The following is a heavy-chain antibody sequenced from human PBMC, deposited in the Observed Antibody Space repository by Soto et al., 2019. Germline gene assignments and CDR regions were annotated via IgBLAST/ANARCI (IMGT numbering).Heavy chain of an antibody. J-gene: IGHJ4*02. CDR2: ISPYNDDT. CDR3: AREYCSGGSCYGVDY. Sequence: ASVKVSFKASGYTLTHYGISWVRQAPGQGLEWMGWISPYNDDTKSAQKFQGRVTMTTDTSTTTVYMELRSLRSDDTAVYYCAREYCSGGSCYGVDYWGQGTLVTVSS. CDR1: GYTLTHYG. V-gene: IGHV1-18*01. D-gene: IGHD2-15*01.